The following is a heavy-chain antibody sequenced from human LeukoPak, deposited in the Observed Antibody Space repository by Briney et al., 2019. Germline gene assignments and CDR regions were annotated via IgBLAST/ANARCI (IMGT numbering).Heavy chain of an antibody. CDR2: ISWNSGSI. D-gene: IGHD2-15*01. J-gene: IGHJ4*02. CDR1: GFTFDDYA. V-gene: IGHV3-9*01. CDR3: AKGYCSGGSCYKSFDY. Sequence: GGSLRLSCAASGFTFDDYAMHWVRQAPGKGLEWVSGISWNSGSIGYADSVKGRFTISRDNAKNSLYLQMNSLRAEDTALYYCAKGYCSGGSCYKSFDYWGLGTLVTVSS.